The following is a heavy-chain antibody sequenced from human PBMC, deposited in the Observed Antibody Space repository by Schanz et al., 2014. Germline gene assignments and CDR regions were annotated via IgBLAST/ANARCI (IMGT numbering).Heavy chain of an antibody. Sequence: QAQLMESGGGVVQPGTSLILSCSVSGFSLNTYGIHWFRQPAGKGLEWVAVIWNNGVTKYYADSVRGRFTISRDRFQKTLNHRRSSQRAEDTAVYFGARARVDGGEVDYWGQGTLVTVSS. D-gene: IGHD4-17*01. J-gene: IGHJ4*02. CDR3: ARARVDGGEVDY. CDR2: IWNNGVTK. V-gene: IGHV3-33*01. CDR1: GFSLNTYG.